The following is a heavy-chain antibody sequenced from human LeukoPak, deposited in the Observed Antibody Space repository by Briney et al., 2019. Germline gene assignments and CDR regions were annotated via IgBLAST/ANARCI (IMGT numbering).Heavy chain of an antibody. Sequence: SETLSLTCAVYGVSFSGYYWSWIRQPPGKGLEWIGEINHSGSTNYNPSLKSRVTISVDTSKNQFSLKLSSVTAADTAVYYCARVGDTHWFDPWSQGTLVTVSS. CDR3: ARVGDTHWFDP. V-gene: IGHV4-34*01. CDR2: INHSGST. J-gene: IGHJ5*02. D-gene: IGHD3-16*01. CDR1: GVSFSGYY.